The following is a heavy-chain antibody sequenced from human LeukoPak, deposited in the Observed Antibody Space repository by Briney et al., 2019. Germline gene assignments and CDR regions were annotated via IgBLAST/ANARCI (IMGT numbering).Heavy chain of an antibody. D-gene: IGHD3-22*01. Sequence: GGSLRLSCAASGFIFSDYYMSWIRQAPGKGLEWVSYISSSGSTIYYADSVKGRFTISRDNAKNSLYLQMNSLRAEDTAVYYCARCKYYYDSSGYYYDSVDYWGQGTLVTVSS. CDR2: ISSSGSTI. J-gene: IGHJ4*02. V-gene: IGHV3-11*04. CDR1: GFIFSDYY. CDR3: ARCKYYYDSSGYYYDSVDY.